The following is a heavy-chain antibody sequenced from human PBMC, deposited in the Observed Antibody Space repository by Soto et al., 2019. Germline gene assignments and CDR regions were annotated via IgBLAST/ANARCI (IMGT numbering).Heavy chain of an antibody. CDR2: ISYDGNNK. Sequence: GGSLRLSCAASGFAFSNSAMHWARQAPGKGLEWVAVISYDGNNKYYADSVKGRFTISRDNAMNTLYLQMNSLRPEDTAVYYCARDRVVAGIGEIDYWGQGT. J-gene: IGHJ4*02. V-gene: IGHV3-30-3*01. CDR1: GFAFSNSA. D-gene: IGHD6-19*01. CDR3: ARDRVVAGIGEIDY.